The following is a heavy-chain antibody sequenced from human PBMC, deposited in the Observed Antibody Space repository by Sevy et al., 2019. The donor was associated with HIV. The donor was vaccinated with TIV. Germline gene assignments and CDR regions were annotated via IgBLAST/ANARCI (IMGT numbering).Heavy chain of an antibody. D-gene: IGHD2-8*01. CDR2: LSFGCGKI. CDR3: AREGCSRPHDY. V-gene: IGHV3-23*01. CDR1: GFAFHEYS. J-gene: IGHJ4*02. Sequence: GGSLRLSCAASGFAFHEYSMRWIRQAPGKGLEWVATLSFGCGKINYADSVKGRFTFSRDNSKNSFYLQMDNLRVEDTALYYCAREGCSRPHDYWGQGTRVTVSS.